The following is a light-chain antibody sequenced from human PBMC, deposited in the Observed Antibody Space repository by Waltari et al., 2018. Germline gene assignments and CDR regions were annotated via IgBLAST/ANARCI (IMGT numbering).Light chain of an antibody. CDR1: QSPGHSDGNTY. CDR2: KVS. J-gene: IGKJ4*01. V-gene: IGKV2-30*02. Sequence: DVVMTQSPLSLPVTLGQPASLPCTPSQSPGHSDGNTYLAWFQQRPGQSPRRLIYKVSNRESGVPDRFSASGSGTDFTLKISRVEAEDVGVYYCMQGTHWPLTFGGGTKVEIK. CDR3: MQGTHWPLT.